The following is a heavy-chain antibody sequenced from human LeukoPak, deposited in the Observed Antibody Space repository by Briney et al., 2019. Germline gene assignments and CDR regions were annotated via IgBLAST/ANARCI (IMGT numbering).Heavy chain of an antibody. CDR2: ISSRSSTI. CDR1: GFTFSGYT. Sequence: PGGSLRLSCAASGFTFSGYTMNWGRQAPGQGLEWVSYISSRSSTIYSADSVKGRFTISRDNARNSLYLQMNSLRAEDTAVYYCAREEGYYMDVWGTGTTVTVSS. CDR3: AREEGYYMDV. V-gene: IGHV3-48*01. J-gene: IGHJ6*03.